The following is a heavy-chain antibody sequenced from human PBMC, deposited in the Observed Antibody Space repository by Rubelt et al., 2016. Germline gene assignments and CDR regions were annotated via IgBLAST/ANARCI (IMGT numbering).Heavy chain of an antibody. Sequence: GSTNYNPSLKSRVTISVDTSKNQFSLKLSSVTAGDTAVYYCARVPLGYCTSTSCSPYYFDYWGQGTLVTVSS. CDR3: ARVPLGYCTSTSCSPYYFDY. V-gene: IGHV4-59*01. D-gene: IGHD2-2*01. J-gene: IGHJ4*02. CDR2: GST.